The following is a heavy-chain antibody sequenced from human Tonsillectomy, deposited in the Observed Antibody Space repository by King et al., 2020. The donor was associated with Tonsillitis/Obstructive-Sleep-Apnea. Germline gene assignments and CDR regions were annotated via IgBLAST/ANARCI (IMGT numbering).Heavy chain of an antibody. CDR2: IIPILGIA. CDR1: GGSFSSYA. V-gene: IGHV1-69*09. CDR3: AGKAEGYCSSTSCYNYYYYMDV. D-gene: IGHD2-2*02. Sequence: QLVQSGAEVKKPGSSVKVSCKASGGSFSSYAISWVRQAPGQGLEWMGRIIPILGIANYAQNFQGRVTITADKSTSTAYMELSSLRSEDTAVYYCAGKAEGYCSSTSCYNYYYYMDVWGKGTTVTVSS. J-gene: IGHJ6*03.